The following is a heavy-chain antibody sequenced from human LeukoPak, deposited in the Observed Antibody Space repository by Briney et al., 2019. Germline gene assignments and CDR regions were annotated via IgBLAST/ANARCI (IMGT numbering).Heavy chain of an antibody. J-gene: IGHJ4*02. CDR1: GGSFSGYY. CDR2: INHSGST. Sequence: SETLSLTCAVYGGSFSGYYWSWIRQPPGKGLEWIGEINHSGSTNCNPSLKGRVTISVDTSKNQFSLKLSSVTAADTAVYYCARGWSVQALYYFDYWGQGTLVTVSS. D-gene: IGHD3-3*01. V-gene: IGHV4-34*01. CDR3: ARGWSVQALYYFDY.